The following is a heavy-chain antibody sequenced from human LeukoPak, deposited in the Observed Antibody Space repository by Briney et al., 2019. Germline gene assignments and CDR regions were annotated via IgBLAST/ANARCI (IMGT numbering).Heavy chain of an antibody. V-gene: IGHV1-69*05. D-gene: IGHD3-22*01. CDR3: AREPTTMIVVVEYFQH. CDR2: IIPIFGTA. CDR1: GGTFSSYA. J-gene: IGHJ1*01. Sequence: GASVKVSCKASGGTFSSYAISWVRQAPGQGLEWMGGIIPIFGTANYAQKFQGRVTITTDESTSTAYMELSSLRSEDTAVYYCAREPTTMIVVVEYFQHWGQGTLVTVSS.